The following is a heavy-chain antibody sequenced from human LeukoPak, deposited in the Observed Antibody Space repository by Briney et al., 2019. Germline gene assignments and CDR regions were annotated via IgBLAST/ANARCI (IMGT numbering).Heavy chain of an antibody. Sequence: PSETLSLTCTASGGSISSSSYYWGWIRQPPGKGLEWIGSIYYSGSTYYNPSLKSRVTISVDTSKNQFSLKLSSVTAADTAVYYCARGTPDTAMVQDAFDIWGQGTMVTVSS. D-gene: IGHD5-18*01. CDR1: GGSISSSSYY. CDR3: ARGTPDTAMVQDAFDI. V-gene: IGHV4-39*01. CDR2: IYYSGST. J-gene: IGHJ3*02.